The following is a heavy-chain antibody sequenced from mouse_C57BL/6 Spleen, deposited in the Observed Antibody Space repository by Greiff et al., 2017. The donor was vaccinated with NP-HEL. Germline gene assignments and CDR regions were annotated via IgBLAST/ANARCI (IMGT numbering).Heavy chain of an antibody. CDR3: ARSWGNYGYFDV. D-gene: IGHD2-1*01. CDR2: IDPSDSYT. J-gene: IGHJ1*03. Sequence: QVQLQQPGAELVKPGASVKLSCKASGYTFTSYWMQWVKQRPGQGLEWIGEIDPSDSYTNYNQKFKGKATLTVDTSSSTAYMQLSSLTSEDSAVYYCARSWGNYGYFDVWGTGTTVTVSS. CDR1: GYTFTSYW. V-gene: IGHV1-50*01.